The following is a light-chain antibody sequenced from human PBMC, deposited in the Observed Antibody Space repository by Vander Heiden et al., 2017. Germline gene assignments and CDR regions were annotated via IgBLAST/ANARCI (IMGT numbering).Light chain of an antibody. Sequence: EIVMTQSSGTLSFSPGDSATLSCRASQSIRSTYLAWYQQKPGQAPRLLIYGASNRATGIPDRFSGSGSGTDFTLTISRPEPEDFAVYYCQQYVSSPFTFGEGTSLEIK. CDR1: QSIRSTY. CDR2: GAS. V-gene: IGKV3-20*01. CDR3: QQYVSSPFT. J-gene: IGKJ2*01.